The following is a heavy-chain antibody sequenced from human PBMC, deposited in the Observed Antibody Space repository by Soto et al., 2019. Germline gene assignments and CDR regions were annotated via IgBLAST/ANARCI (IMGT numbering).Heavy chain of an antibody. CDR2: INPNSGGT. Sequence: ASVKVSCKASGYTFTGYYMHWVRQAPGQGLEWMGWINPNSGGTNYAQKFQGWVTMTRDTPISTAYMELSRLRSDDTAVYYCARSGPSSTSCLDYWGQGTLVTVSS. J-gene: IGHJ4*02. CDR3: ARSGPSSTSCLDY. D-gene: IGHD2-2*01. V-gene: IGHV1-2*04. CDR1: GYTFTGYY.